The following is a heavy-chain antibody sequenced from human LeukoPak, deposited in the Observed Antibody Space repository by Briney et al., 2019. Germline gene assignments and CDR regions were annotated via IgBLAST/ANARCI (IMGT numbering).Heavy chain of an antibody. Sequence: ASVKVSCKASGYTFTSYGISWVRQAPGQGLEWMGWISAYNGNTNYAQKLQGRVTMTTDTSTSTAYMELRSLRSDDTAVYYCAREGSAREWISDPIDYWGQGTLVTVSS. J-gene: IGHJ4*02. V-gene: IGHV1-18*01. CDR1: GYTFTSYG. CDR2: ISAYNGNT. D-gene: IGHD2-2*03. CDR3: AREGSAREWISDPIDY.